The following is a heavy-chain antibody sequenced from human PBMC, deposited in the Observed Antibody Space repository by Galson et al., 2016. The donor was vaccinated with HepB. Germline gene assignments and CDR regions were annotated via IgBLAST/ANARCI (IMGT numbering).Heavy chain of an antibody. J-gene: IGHJ4*02. D-gene: IGHD2-15*01. Sequence: SVKVSCKASGGTFSSYAISWVRQAPGQGLEWMGRIIPILGIADYAQKFQGRVTITADKSTSTAYMELSSLRSEDTAVYYCAREDGVVGVAAYSPLMDYWGQGTLVTVSS. CDR3: AREDGVVGVAAYSPLMDY. CDR1: GGTFSSYA. CDR2: IIPILGIA. V-gene: IGHV1-69*04.